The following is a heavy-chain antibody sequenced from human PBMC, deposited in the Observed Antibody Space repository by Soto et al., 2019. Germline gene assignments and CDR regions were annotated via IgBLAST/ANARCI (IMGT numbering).Heavy chain of an antibody. CDR2: IYHSGST. V-gene: IGHV4-30-2*01. CDR3: ARLPLADYGGIFDP. D-gene: IGHD4-17*01. CDR1: GGSFSSGRYS. J-gene: IGHJ5*02. Sequence: SETLSLTCAVSGGSFSSGRYSWGWFRQPPGKGLEWMGYIYHSGSTYYNPSLKSRVTISVDRSKNQFSLKLISVTAADTAGYYCARLPLADYGGIFDPWGQGTLVTVSS.